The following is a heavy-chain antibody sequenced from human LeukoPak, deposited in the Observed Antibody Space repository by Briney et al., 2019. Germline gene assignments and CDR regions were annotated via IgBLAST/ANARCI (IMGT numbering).Heavy chain of an antibody. D-gene: IGHD6-13*01. J-gene: IGHJ4*02. CDR2: ISAYNGNT. CDR1: GYTFTSYG. CDR3: ARVLYSSSWYDEYYFDY. V-gene: IGHV1-18*01. Sequence: ASVKVSCKASGYTFTSYGISWVRPAPGQGLEWMGWISAYNGNTNYAQKLQGRVTMTTDTSTSTAYMELRSLRSDDTAVYYCARVLYSSSWYDEYYFDYWGQGTLVTVSS.